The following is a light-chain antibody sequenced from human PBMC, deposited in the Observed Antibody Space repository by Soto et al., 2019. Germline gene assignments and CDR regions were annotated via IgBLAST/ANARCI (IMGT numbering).Light chain of an antibody. CDR2: KAS. V-gene: IGKV1-5*03. CDR1: ETISGW. CDR3: QQYYSYPRT. Sequence: DIQMTQSPSTLSGSVGDRVTITCRASETISGWLAVYRQKPGKARKLVIYKASTVKSGVPSRFSGSGSATAFTLTLSCLQSEDFATYYCQQYYSYPRTFGQGTKVDIK. J-gene: IGKJ1*01.